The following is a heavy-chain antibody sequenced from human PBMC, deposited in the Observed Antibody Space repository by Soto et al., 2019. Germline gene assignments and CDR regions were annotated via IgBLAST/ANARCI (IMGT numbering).Heavy chain of an antibody. J-gene: IGHJ5*02. Sequence: QITLKESGPTLVNPTQTLTLTCTFSGFSLSTSVVGVGWIRQPPGKALEWLALIYWDDDKRYSPSLKNRLTITKDTSNDRVVLTMTNMDPVDTATYYCAHSRGGGNPAWFDPWGQGTLVTVSS. CDR2: IYWDDDK. D-gene: IGHD2-15*01. CDR1: GFSLSTSVVG. CDR3: AHSRGGGNPAWFDP. V-gene: IGHV2-5*02.